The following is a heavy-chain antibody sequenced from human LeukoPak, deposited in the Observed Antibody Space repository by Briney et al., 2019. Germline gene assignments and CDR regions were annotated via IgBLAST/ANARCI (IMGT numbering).Heavy chain of an antibody. CDR1: GGSISSSSYY. Sequence: PSETLSLTCTVSGGSISSSSYYWGWIRQPPGKGLEWIGSIYYSGSTYYNPSLKSRVTISVDTSKNQFSLKLSSVTAADTAVYYCARVGNWFDPWGQGTLVTVSS. J-gene: IGHJ5*02. V-gene: IGHV4-39*01. CDR3: ARVGNWFDP. CDR2: IYYSGST.